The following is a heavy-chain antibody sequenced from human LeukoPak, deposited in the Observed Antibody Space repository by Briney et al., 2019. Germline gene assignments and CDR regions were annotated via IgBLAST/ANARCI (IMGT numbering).Heavy chain of an antibody. CDR3: ARDRSPALVAANFDY. V-gene: IGHV3-23*01. CDR1: GFNFGSSA. Sequence: GGSLRLSCAASGFNFGSSAMSWVRQAPGKGLEWVSGISDSGSDTYYVDSVKGRFTISRDNAKNSLYLQMNSLRAEDTAVYYCARDRSPALVAANFDYWGQGTLVTVSS. D-gene: IGHD2-15*01. J-gene: IGHJ4*02. CDR2: ISDSGSDT.